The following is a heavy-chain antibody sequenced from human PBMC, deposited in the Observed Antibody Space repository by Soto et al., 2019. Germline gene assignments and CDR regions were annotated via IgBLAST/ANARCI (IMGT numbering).Heavy chain of an antibody. CDR2: ISHDSSIK. V-gene: IGHV3-30*18. D-gene: IGHD5-12*01. CDR1: GFSFSIYG. Sequence: GGSLRLSCAASGFSFSIYGMHWVRQAPGKGLEWVALISHDSSIKYYGESVKGRFTISRDNSKNTLSLQMNSLRVEDTAVYYCAKSRIVATINFVYYGMDVWGQGTTVTVSS. J-gene: IGHJ6*02. CDR3: AKSRIVATINFVYYGMDV.